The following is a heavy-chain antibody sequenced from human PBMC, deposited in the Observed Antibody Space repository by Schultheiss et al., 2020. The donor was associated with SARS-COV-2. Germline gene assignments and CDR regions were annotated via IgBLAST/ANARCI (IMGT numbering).Heavy chain of an antibody. V-gene: IGHV3-74*01. J-gene: IGHJ5*02. Sequence: GGSLRLSCAASGFTFDDYAMHWVRQAPGKGLVWVSRINSDGSTTSYADSVKGRFTISRDNAKNTLYLQMNSLRAEDTAVYYCARVRTGWFDPWGQGTLVTVSS. CDR2: INSDGSTT. CDR1: GFTFDDYA. CDR3: ARVRTGWFDP.